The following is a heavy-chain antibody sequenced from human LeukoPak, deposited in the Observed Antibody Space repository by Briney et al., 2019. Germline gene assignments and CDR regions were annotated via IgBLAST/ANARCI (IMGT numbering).Heavy chain of an antibody. D-gene: IGHD3/OR15-3a*01. V-gene: IGHV4-34*01. CDR2: INPAGGT. CDR3: MTRDS. J-gene: IGHJ1*01. CDR1: GGSISSHI. Sequence: PSETPSDSCAVYGGSISSHIGASICQPPGKGLEWIGEINPAGGTNYNPSLKSRVTMSIDTSKNHFSLKLSSVTAADTAVYYCMTRDSWGQGTLVTVSS.